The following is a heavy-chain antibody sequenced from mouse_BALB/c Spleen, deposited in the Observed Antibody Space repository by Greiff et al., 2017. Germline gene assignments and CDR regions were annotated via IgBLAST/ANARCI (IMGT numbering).Heavy chain of an antibody. CDR1: GFTFSSFG. J-gene: IGHJ3*01. CDR2: ISSGSSTI. Sequence: EVQLVESGGGLVQPGGSRKLSCAASGFTFSSFGMHWVRQAPEKGLEWVAYISSGSSTIYYADTVKGRFTISRDNPKNTLFLQMTSLRSEDTAMYYCARHGSSYSWFAYWGQGTLVTVSA. D-gene: IGHD1-1*01. V-gene: IGHV5-17*02. CDR3: ARHGSSYSWFAY.